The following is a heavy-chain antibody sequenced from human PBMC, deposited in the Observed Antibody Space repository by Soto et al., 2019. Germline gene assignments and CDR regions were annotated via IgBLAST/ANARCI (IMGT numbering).Heavy chain of an antibody. CDR1: GFTFSSYS. CDR2: ISSSSSYI. Sequence: PGGSLRLSCAASGFTFSSYSMNWVRQAPGKGLEWVSSISSSSSYIYYADSVKGRFTISRDNAKNSLYLQMNSLRAEDTAVYYCARDVYYYDSSGYFEDYWGQGTLVTVSS. CDR3: ARDVYYYDSSGYFEDY. V-gene: IGHV3-21*01. D-gene: IGHD3-22*01. J-gene: IGHJ4*02.